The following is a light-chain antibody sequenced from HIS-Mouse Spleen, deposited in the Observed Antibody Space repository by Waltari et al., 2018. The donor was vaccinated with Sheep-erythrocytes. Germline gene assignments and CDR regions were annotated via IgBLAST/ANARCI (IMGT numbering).Light chain of an antibody. CDR3: QQRSNWYT. Sequence: EIVLTQSPATLSLSPGERATLSCRASQSVSSYLAWYQQKPGQAPRLLIYDASNSATGIPARFIGSGSGTDFTLTISSLVPEDFAVYYCQQRSNWYTFGQGTKLEIK. V-gene: IGKV3-11*01. CDR1: QSVSSY. CDR2: DAS. J-gene: IGKJ2*01.